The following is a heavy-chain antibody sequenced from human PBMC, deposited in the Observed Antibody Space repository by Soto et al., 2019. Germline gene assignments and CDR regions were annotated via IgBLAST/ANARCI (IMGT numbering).Heavy chain of an antibody. CDR1: GGSISSYY. V-gene: IGHV4-59*01. D-gene: IGHD4-17*01. J-gene: IGHJ4*02. CDR2: IYYSGST. CDR3: ARYGDYVPFDY. Sequence: SETLSLTCTVSGGSISSYYWSWIRQPPGKGLEWIGYIYYSGSTNYNPSLKSRVTISVDTSKNQFSLKLSSVTAADTAVYYCARYGDYVPFDYWGQGTLVTVSS.